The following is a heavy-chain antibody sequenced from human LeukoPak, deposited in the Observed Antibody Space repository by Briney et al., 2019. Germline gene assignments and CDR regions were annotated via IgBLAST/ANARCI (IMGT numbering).Heavy chain of an antibody. CDR1: GGSISSGNYD. Sequence: PSETLSLTCTVSGGSISSGNYDWGWVRQPPGKGLEWIGYISYSGSTFYNPSLKSRITISVDTSKNQFSLRLSSVTAADTAVYFCASHLRISSWFDYWGQGTLVTVSS. J-gene: IGHJ4*02. V-gene: IGHV4-39*01. D-gene: IGHD6-13*01. CDR3: ASHLRISSWFDY. CDR2: ISYSGST.